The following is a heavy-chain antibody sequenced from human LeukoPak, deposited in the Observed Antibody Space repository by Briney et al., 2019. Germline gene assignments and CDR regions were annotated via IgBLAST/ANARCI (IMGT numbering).Heavy chain of an antibody. CDR3: ARCWGYCSSTSCPAYYYYYYMDV. J-gene: IGHJ6*03. Sequence: GESLKISCKGSGYSFTSYWIGWVRQMPGKGLEWMGIIYPGDSDTRYSPSFQGQVTISADKSISTAYLQWSSLKAPDTAMYYCARCWGYCSSTSCPAYYYYYYMDVWGKGTTVTVSS. D-gene: IGHD2-2*01. V-gene: IGHV5-51*01. CDR2: IYPGDSDT. CDR1: GYSFTSYW.